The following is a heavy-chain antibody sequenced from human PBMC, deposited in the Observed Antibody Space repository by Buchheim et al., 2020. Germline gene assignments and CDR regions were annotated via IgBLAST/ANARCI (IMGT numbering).Heavy chain of an antibody. CDR3: AHSSGWYDLIY. V-gene: IGHV3-30*03. J-gene: IGHJ4*02. D-gene: IGHD6-19*01. CDR1: GFTFSSYG. CDR2: ISYDGSNK. Sequence: QVQLVESGGGVVQPGRSLRLSCAASGFTFSSYGMHWVRQAPGKGLEWVAVISYDGSNKYYADSVKGRFTISRDNSKNTLYLQMNSLRAEDTAVYYCAHSSGWYDLIYWGQGTL.